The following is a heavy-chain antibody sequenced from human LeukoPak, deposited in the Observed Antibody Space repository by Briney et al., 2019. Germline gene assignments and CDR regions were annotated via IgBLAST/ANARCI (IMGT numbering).Heavy chain of an antibody. CDR2: IYYSGST. J-gene: IGHJ4*02. CDR1: GGSISSGGYY. V-gene: IGHV4-31*03. Sequence: SETLSLTCTVSGGSISSGGYYWSWIRQHPGTGLEWIGYIYYSGSTYYNPSLKSRVTISVDTSKNQFSLKLSSVTAADTAVYYCARSEGATMTFDYWGQGTLVTVSS. CDR3: ARSEGATMTFDY. D-gene: IGHD1-26*01.